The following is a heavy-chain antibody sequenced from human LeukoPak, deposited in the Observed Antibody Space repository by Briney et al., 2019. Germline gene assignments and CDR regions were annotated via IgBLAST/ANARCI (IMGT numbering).Heavy chain of an antibody. D-gene: IGHD3-10*01. J-gene: IGHJ6*03. V-gene: IGHV3-30*01. CDR2: ISYDGSKK. CDR3: ARGGSGSYYYYYYMDV. Sequence: GGSLRLSCAASGFTFSSHAMHWVRQAPGKGLEWVAVISYDGSKKYYADSVKGRFTISRDNSKNTLFLEVNSLRAEDTAVYYCARGGSGSYYYYYYMDVWGKGTTVTVSS. CDR1: GFTFSSHA.